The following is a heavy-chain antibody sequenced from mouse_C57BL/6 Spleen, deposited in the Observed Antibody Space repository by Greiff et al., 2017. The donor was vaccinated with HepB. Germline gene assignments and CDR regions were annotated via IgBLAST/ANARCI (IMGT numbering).Heavy chain of an antibody. V-gene: IGHV1-74*01. CDR1: GYTFTSYW. CDR2: IHPSDSDT. CDR3: AIEDGTGYFDV. D-gene: IGHD3-3*01. J-gene: IGHJ1*03. Sequence: QVQLKQPGAELVKPGASVKVSCKASGYTFTSYWMHWVKQRPGQGLEWIGRIHPSDSDTNYNQKFKGKATLTVDKSSSTAYMQLSSLTSEDSAVYYCAIEDGTGYFDVWGTGTTVTVSS.